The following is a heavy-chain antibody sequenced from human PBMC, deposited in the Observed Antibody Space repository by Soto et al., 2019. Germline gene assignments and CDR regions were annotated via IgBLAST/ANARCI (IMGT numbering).Heavy chain of an antibody. V-gene: IGHV4-4*02. CDR1: RESFDSTNS. CDR2: IYRTGST. D-gene: IGHD2-15*01. J-gene: IGHJ5*02. CDR3: ACRDPRTLLSFCTQRTSDP. Sequence: PTETVSLPCAVYRESFDSTNSWNAVRPPPGQRLEWIGEIYRTGSTNYNPSLKSRVTISLDKSENQFSLKVTSLTAADTAVYYCACRDPRTLLSFCTQRTSDP.